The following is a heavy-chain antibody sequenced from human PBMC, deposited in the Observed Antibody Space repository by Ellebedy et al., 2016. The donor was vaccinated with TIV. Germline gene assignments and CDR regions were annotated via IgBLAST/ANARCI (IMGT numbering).Heavy chain of an antibody. D-gene: IGHD7-27*01. CDR2: MYYSGNT. J-gene: IGHJ5*02. V-gene: IGHV4-31*03. CDR3: AREILLGISRWFDP. Sequence: SETLSLTXTVSGASISSGGYYWSWIRQHPGKGLEWIAYMYYSGNTYYNPSLKSRVSISGDTSKNQFSLNLNSVTAADTAVYYCAREILLGISRWFDPWGQGTLVTVSS. CDR1: GASISSGGYY.